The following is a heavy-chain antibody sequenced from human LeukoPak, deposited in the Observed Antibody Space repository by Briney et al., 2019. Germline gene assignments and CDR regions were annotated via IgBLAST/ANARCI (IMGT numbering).Heavy chain of an antibody. V-gene: IGHV4-39*01. CDR1: GGSISSSSYY. D-gene: IGHD4-11*01. J-gene: IGHJ4*02. CDR3: AGQPRILYSNPFDY. CDR2: IYYSGST. Sequence: SETLSLTCTVSGGSISSSSYYWGWIRQPPGKGLEWIGSIYYSGSTYYNPSLKSRVTISVDTSKNQFSLKLSSVTAADTAVYYCAGQPRILYSNPFDYWGQGTLVTVSS.